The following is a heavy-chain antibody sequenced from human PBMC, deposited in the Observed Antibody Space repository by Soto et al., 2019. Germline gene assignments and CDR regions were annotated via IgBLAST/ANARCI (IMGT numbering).Heavy chain of an antibody. Sequence: KVSCKASGGTFSSYAISWVRQAPGQGLEWMGGIIPIFGTANYAQKFQGRVTITADESTSTAYMELSSLRSEDTAVYYCARDPRYCSGGSCYGTELYFDYWGQGTLVTVPS. CDR1: GGTFSSYA. J-gene: IGHJ4*02. D-gene: IGHD2-15*01. V-gene: IGHV1-69*01. CDR2: IIPIFGTA. CDR3: ARDPRYCSGGSCYGTELYFDY.